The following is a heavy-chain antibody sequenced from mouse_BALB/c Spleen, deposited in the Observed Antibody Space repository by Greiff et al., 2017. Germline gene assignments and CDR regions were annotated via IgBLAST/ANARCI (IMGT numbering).Heavy chain of an antibody. D-gene: IGHD1-1*01. Sequence: VQLKDSGPDLVKPSQLLSLTRTVTGYPITSGYSWHWIRQFPGNKLEWKGYIHYSGSTKNNPSLKSRISITRDTSKNQFFLQLNSVTTEDTATYYCASRNYGSSYYFDYWGQGTTLTVSS. CDR3: ASRNYGSSYYFDY. V-gene: IGHV3-1*02. CDR2: IHYSGST. J-gene: IGHJ2*01. CDR1: GYPITSGYS.